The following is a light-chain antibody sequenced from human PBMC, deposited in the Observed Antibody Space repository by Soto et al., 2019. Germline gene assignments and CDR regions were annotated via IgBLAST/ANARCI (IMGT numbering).Light chain of an antibody. V-gene: IGKV1-39*01. Sequence: DIQMTQSPSSLSASVGDRVTITCRASQSISSYLNWYQQKPGKAPKVLIYGASSSQSGVPSRFSGSGSGTDFTLTISSLQPEDFATYYCQQSYSTPPTFGQGTKVEIK. CDR1: QSISSY. CDR3: QQSYSTPPT. J-gene: IGKJ1*01. CDR2: GAS.